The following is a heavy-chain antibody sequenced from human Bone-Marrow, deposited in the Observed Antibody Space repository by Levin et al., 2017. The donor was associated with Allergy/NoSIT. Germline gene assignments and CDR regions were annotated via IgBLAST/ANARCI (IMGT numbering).Heavy chain of an antibody. Sequence: GESLKISCAASGFTFSSYWMSWVRQAPGKGLEWVANIKQDGSEKYYVDSVKGRFTISRDNAKNSLYLQMNSLRAEDTAVYYCARLLYDFWSGYEYYFDYWGQGTLVTVSS. CDR3: ARLLYDFWSGYEYYFDY. D-gene: IGHD3-3*01. V-gene: IGHV3-7*03. J-gene: IGHJ4*02. CDR1: GFTFSSYW. CDR2: IKQDGSEK.